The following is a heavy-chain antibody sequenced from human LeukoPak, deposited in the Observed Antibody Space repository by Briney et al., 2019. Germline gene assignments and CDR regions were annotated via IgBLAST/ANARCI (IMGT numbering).Heavy chain of an antibody. CDR3: ARIAGGAARPRYFQH. CDR1: GYTFTGYY. J-gene: IGHJ1*01. V-gene: IGHV1-2*02. Sequence: ASVKVSCKASGYTFTGYYMHWVGQAPGQGLEWMGWINPNSGGTNYAQKFQGRVTMTRDTSISTAYMELSRLRSDDTAVYYCARIAGGAARPRYFQHWGQGTLVTVSS. CDR2: INPNSGGT. D-gene: IGHD6-6*01.